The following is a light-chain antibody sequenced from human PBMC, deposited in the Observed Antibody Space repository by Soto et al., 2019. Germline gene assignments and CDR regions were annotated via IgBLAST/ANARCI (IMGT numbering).Light chain of an antibody. J-gene: IGLJ2*01. CDR3: QSYDRSNVV. CDR2: EDN. V-gene: IGLV6-57*03. CDR1: SGSIASNY. Sequence: FMLTQPHSVSESPGKTVTISCTRSSGSIASNYVQWYQQRPGSAPTTVIYEDNQRPSGVPDRFSGSIDSSSNSDSLTISGLKTEDEADYCCQSYDRSNVVFGGETQLTVL.